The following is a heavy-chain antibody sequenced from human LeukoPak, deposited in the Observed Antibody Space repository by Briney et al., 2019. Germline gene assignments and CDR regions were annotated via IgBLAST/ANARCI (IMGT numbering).Heavy chain of an antibody. Sequence: SETLSLTCTVSRGSISKYYWSWIRQPPGKGLEWIGYIYYSGSTNYNPSLNSRVTISVDTSKHQFSLKLSSVTAADTAVYYCARDYCDGSGYFGYFDYWGQGTLVTVSS. CDR1: RGSISKYY. CDR3: ARDYCDGSGYFGYFDY. J-gene: IGHJ4*02. CDR2: IYYSGST. D-gene: IGHD3-22*01. V-gene: IGHV4-59*01.